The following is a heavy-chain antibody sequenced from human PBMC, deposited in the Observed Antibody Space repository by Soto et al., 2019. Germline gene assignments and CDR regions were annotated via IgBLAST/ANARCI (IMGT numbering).Heavy chain of an antibody. CDR2: ISSSSSYI. Sequence: EVQLVESGGGLVKPGGSLRLSCAASGFTFSSYSMNWVRQAPGKGLEWVSSISSSSSYIYYADSVKGRFTISRDNAKNSLYLQMNSLRAEDTAVYYCARGTIAARPGWFDPWGQGTLVTVSS. V-gene: IGHV3-21*01. J-gene: IGHJ5*02. CDR1: GFTFSSYS. CDR3: ARGTIAARPGWFDP. D-gene: IGHD6-6*01.